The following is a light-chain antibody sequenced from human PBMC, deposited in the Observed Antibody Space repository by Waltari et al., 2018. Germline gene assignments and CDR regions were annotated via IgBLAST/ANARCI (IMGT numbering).Light chain of an antibody. Sequence: QSALTQPASVSGSPGQSITLSCTGTPLDVGGYNSVSWYQQHPGKVPKLMIYDVSKRTSGVSDRFSGSKSGNTASLTISGLQTEDEADYYCSSYSRSSTFYVFGTGTKVTVL. J-gene: IGLJ1*01. CDR1: PLDVGGYNS. V-gene: IGLV2-14*03. CDR2: DVS. CDR3: SSYSRSSTFYV.